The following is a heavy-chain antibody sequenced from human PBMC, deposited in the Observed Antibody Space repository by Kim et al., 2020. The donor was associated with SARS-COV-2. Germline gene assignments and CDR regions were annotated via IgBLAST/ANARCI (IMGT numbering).Heavy chain of an antibody. Sequence: ADSVKGRFTISRDNSKNTLYLQMNSLRAEDTAVYYCAKDLKGIAAAALDYWGQGTLVTVSS. J-gene: IGHJ4*02. D-gene: IGHD6-13*01. CDR3: AKDLKGIAAAALDY. V-gene: IGHV3-23*01.